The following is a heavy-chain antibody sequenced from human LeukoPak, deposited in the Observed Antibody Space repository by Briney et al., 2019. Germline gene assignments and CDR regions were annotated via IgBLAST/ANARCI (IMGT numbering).Heavy chain of an antibody. CDR3: ARMIISLYVYYVDY. CDR2: IYTSGGT. V-gene: IGHV4-4*07. D-gene: IGHD3-16*01. J-gene: IGHJ4*02. CDR1: GDSISSYY. Sequence: SATLSLTCTVSGDSISSYYWSWIRQPAGKGLEWIGRIYTSGGTNYHPSLKSRVTMSVDTSKNQFSLKLSSVTAADTALYYCARMIISLYVYYVDYWGQGTLVTVSS.